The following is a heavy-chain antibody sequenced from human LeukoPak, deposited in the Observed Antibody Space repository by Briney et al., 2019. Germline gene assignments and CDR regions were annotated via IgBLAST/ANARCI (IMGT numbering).Heavy chain of an antibody. CDR2: ISWNSGSI. J-gene: IGHJ4*02. Sequence: PGRSLRLSCAASGFTFDDYAMHWVRQAPGKGLEWVSGISWNSGSIGYADSVKGRFTISRDNAKNSLYLQINSLRAEDTALYYCAKDRDETTVTTYFDYWGQGTLVTVSS. CDR3: AKDRDETTVTTYFDY. V-gene: IGHV3-9*01. D-gene: IGHD4-17*01. CDR1: GFTFDDYA.